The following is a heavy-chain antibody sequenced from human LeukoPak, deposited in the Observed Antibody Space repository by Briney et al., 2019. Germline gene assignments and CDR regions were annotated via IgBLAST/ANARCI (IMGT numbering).Heavy chain of an antibody. Sequence: PSETLSLTCTVSGGSISSGPYYWGWIRQPPGKGLEWIGNIYYGENTYYNPSLKSRVTISIDTSKNQFYLKLSSLTAADTAVYYCARRDDSSGYHKIFDYWGPGTLVTVSS. J-gene: IGHJ4*02. V-gene: IGHV4-39*01. CDR3: ARRDDSSGYHKIFDY. CDR2: IYYGENT. CDR1: GGSISSGPYY. D-gene: IGHD3-22*01.